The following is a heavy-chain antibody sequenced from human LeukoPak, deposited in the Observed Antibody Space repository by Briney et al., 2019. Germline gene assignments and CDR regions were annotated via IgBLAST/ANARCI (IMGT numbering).Heavy chain of an antibody. CDR1: GYIFTDYY. D-gene: IGHD5-18*01. V-gene: IGHV1-2*02. CDR3: ARGHDNTGYNYFDQ. CDR2: INPLSGGT. Sequence: ASVKVSCKASGYIFTDYYIHWVRQAPGPGLQRMGWINPLSGGTNYAQKFRGRVTMTRDTSIATIYMDLSSLVSDDTAVYYCARGHDNTGYNYFDQWGQGTLVTVSS. J-gene: IGHJ4*02.